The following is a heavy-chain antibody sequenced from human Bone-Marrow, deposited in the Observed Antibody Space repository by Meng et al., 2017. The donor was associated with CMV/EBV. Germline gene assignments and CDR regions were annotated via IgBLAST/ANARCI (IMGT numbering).Heavy chain of an antibody. CDR2: IYYSGST. CDR3: ARAAYCTNGVCSLGKPDY. J-gene: IGHJ4*02. D-gene: IGHD2-8*01. V-gene: IGHV4-61*01. CDR1: GGSVSSGSYY. Sequence: GSLRLSCTVSGGSVSSGSYYWSWIRQPPGKGLEWIGYIYYSGSTNYNPSLKSRVTISVDTSKNQFSLKLSSVTAADTAVYYCARAAYCTNGVCSLGKPDYWGQRTLVTASS.